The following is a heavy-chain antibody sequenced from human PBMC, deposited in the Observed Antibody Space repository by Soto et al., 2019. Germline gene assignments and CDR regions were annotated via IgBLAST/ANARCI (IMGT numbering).Heavy chain of an antibody. CDR2: IWNDGSNK. Sequence: QVQLVESGGGVVQPGRSLRLSCAASGFTFRDHAMHWVRQAPGKGREWLAIIWNDGSNKFYAGSVQGRFTISRDNSKNTVYLQMNTLSAEDTAVYYCARVVMTTVPASYYYGMDVWGQGTTVTVSS. CDR1: GFTFRDHA. V-gene: IGHV3-33*01. CDR3: ARVVMTTVPASYYYGMDV. J-gene: IGHJ6*02. D-gene: IGHD4-4*01.